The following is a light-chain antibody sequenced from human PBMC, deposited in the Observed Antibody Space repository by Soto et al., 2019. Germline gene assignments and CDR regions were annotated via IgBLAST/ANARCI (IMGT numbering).Light chain of an antibody. Sequence: QSALNQPASVSGSPGQSVTISCTGTSSDVGGYNYVSWYQQHPGKAPKLMIYEVSNRPSGVSNRFSGSKSGNTAYLTISGLQAEDEADYYCSSYTSSSTRVFGGGTKLTVL. CDR2: EVS. CDR3: SSYTSSSTRV. J-gene: IGLJ3*02. CDR1: SSDVGGYNY. V-gene: IGLV2-14*01.